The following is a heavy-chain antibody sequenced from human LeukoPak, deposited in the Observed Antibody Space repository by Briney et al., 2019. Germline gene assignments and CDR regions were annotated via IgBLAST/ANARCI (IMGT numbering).Heavy chain of an antibody. V-gene: IGHV3-21*01. Sequence: GGSLRLSCAAPGFTFSSYSMNWVRQAPGKGLEWVSSISSSSSYIYYADSVKGRFTISRDNAKSSLYLQMNSLRAEDTAVYYCARGGDIVLMVYAIPEYFDYWGQGTLVTVSS. D-gene: IGHD2-8*01. CDR1: GFTFSSYS. CDR2: ISSSSSYI. J-gene: IGHJ4*02. CDR3: ARGGDIVLMVYAIPEYFDY.